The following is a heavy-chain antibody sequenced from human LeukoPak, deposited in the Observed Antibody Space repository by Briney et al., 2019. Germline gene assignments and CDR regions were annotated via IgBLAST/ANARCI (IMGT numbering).Heavy chain of an antibody. V-gene: IGHV3-30*04. CDR1: GFTFSSYA. CDR2: ISYDGSNK. J-gene: IGHJ4*02. D-gene: IGHD3-22*01. CDR3: AREHYDSSGYYFDY. Sequence: GGSLRLSCAASGFTFSSYAMHWVRQAPGKGLEWVAAISYDGSNKYYADSVKGRFTISRDNFKNTLYLQMNSLRAEDTAVYYCAREHYDSSGYYFDYWGQGTLVTVSS.